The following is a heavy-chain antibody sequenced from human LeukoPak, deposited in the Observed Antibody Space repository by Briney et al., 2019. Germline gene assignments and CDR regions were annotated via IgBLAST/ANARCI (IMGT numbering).Heavy chain of an antibody. CDR1: GVTFDTYG. V-gene: IGHV3-30*02. Sequence: PGGSLRLSCVASGVTFDTYGLHWVRQAPGKGLEWVAFIRFDGGDKSYADSVKGRFTISRDNSKNTLYLQMNSLRVEDTAIYYCAKVLPLTFYYMDVWGKGTTVTVSS. CDR2: IRFDGGDK. J-gene: IGHJ6*03. D-gene: IGHD4/OR15-4a*01. CDR3: AKVLPLTFYYMDV.